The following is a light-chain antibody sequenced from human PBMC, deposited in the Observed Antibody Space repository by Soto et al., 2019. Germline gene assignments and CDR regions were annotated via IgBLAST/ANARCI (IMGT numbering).Light chain of an antibody. V-gene: IGKV3-15*01. CDR1: QSVSSN. J-gene: IGKJ1*01. Sequence: EIVMTQSPATLSVSPGERATLSCRASQSVSSNLAWYQQKPGQAPRLLIYDASTRATGIPARFSGSESGTEFTLTISSLQSEDFVVYYCQQYNNWPTWTFGQGTKVEIK. CDR3: QQYNNWPTWT. CDR2: DAS.